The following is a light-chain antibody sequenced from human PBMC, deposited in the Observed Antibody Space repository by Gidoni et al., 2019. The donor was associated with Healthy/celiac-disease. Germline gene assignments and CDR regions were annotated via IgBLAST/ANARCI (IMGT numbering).Light chain of an antibody. J-gene: IGKJ2*01. CDR2: AAS. V-gene: IGKV1-39*01. CDR1: QSISSY. Sequence: DIQMTQSPSSLSASVGDRVTITCRASQSISSYLNWYQQKPGKAPKLLIYAASSLQSGVPSRCSGSGSGTDFTLTISSLQPEDFATYYCQQSYRPYTFGQGTKLEIK. CDR3: QQSYRPYT.